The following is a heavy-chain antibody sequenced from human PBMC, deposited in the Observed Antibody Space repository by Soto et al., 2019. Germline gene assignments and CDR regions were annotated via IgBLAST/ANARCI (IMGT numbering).Heavy chain of an antibody. J-gene: IGHJ5*02. CDR2: IDWDDDK. CDR1: GFSLSTSGMC. CDR3: ARTLVYDRFGESTDWFDP. V-gene: IGHV2-70*01. Sequence: SGPTLVNSTQTRTLTCTLSGFSLSTSGMCVSWIRQPPGKALEWLALIDWDDDKYYSTSLKTRLTISKDTSKNQVVLTMNNMDPVDTATYYCARTLVYDRFGESTDWFDPWGQGTLVTVSS. D-gene: IGHD3-10*01.